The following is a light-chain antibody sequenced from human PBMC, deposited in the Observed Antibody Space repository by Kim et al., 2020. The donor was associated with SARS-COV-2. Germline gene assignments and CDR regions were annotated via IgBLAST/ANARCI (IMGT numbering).Light chain of an antibody. CDR2: RNN. V-gene: IGLV10-54*04. CDR3: SAWDSNLSAWV. Sequence: QTATLTCTGNSNSVGNQGAAWLQQHQGHPPKLLSYRNNNRPSGISERFSASRSGNTAYLTIAGLQPEDEADYYCSAWDSNLSAWVFGGGTQLTVL. J-gene: IGLJ3*02. CDR1: SNSVGNQG.